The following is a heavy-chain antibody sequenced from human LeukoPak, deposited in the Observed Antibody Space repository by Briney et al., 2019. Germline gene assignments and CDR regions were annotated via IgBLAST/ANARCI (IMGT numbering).Heavy chain of an antibody. Sequence: SETLSLTCAVYGGSFSNYYWTWIRQPPGKGLEWIGEINYSGSTNYNPSLKSRVTISVDTSKNQFSLKLSSVTAADTAVYYCARPEVVVAAYRDDAFDIWGQGTMVTVSS. CDR2: INYSGST. V-gene: IGHV4-34*01. J-gene: IGHJ3*02. CDR3: ARPEVVVAAYRDDAFDI. CDR1: GGSFSNYY. D-gene: IGHD2-15*01.